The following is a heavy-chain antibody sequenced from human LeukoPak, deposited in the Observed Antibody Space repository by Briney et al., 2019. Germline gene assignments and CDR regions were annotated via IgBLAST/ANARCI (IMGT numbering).Heavy chain of an antibody. Sequence: TGGSLRLSCAASGFTFDDYPMHWVRQAPGKGLELVSLISGDGGSTYYADSVKGRFTISRDNGKNSLYLQMNSLRTEDTALYYCAKVIYSGYDLFDYWGQGTLVTVSS. CDR2: ISGDGGST. J-gene: IGHJ4*02. D-gene: IGHD5-12*01. V-gene: IGHV3-43*02. CDR1: GFTFDDYP. CDR3: AKVIYSGYDLFDY.